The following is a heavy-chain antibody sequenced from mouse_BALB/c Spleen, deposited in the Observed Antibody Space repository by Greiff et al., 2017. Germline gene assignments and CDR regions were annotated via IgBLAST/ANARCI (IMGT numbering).Heavy chain of an antibody. Sequence: EVNLVESGGGLVKPGGSLKLSCAASGFTFSSYAMSWVRQTPEKRLEWVASISSGGSTYYPDSVKGRFTISRDNARNILYLQMSSLRSEDTAMYYCARGYRYDAVDYWGQGTSVTVSS. J-gene: IGHJ4*01. D-gene: IGHD2-14*01. CDR3: ARGYRYDAVDY. CDR1: GFTFSSYA. V-gene: IGHV5-6-5*01. CDR2: ISSGGST.